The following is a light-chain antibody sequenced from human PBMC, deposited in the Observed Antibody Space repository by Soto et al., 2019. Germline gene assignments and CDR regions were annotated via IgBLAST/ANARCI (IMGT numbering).Light chain of an antibody. V-gene: IGLV2-14*01. CDR3: SSYTSSSTYV. CDR1: SSDVGGYNY. CDR2: EVI. J-gene: IGLJ1*01. Sequence: QSVLAQPASVSGSPGQSITISCTETSSDVGGYNYVSWYQHHPGKAPKLMIFEVINRPSGVSHRFSGSKSGNTASLTISGLQAEDDADYYCSSYTSSSTYVFGTGTKVTVL.